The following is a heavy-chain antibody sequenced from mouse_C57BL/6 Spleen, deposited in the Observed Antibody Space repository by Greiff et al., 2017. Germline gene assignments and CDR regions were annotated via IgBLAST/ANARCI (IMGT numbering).Heavy chain of an antibody. D-gene: IGHD2-2*01. CDR1: GFNIKDDY. CDR2: IDPENGDP. Sequence: VQLQQSGAELVRPGASVKLSCTASGFNIKDDYMHWVKQRPEQGLEWIGWIDPENGDPEYASKFQGKATITAYTSSNTAYLQLSSLTSEDTAVYYCTTSMVTTPYWGQGTLVTVSA. J-gene: IGHJ3*01. V-gene: IGHV14-4*01. CDR3: TTSMVTTPY.